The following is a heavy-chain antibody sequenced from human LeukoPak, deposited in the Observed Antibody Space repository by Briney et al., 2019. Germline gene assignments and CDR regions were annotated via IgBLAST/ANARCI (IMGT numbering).Heavy chain of an antibody. D-gene: IGHD3-10*01. CDR1: GGSISSSSYY. V-gene: IGHV4-39*01. CDR3: ARSDGYGLVGI. Sequence: TSETLSLTCTVSGGSISSSSYYWGWIRQPPGKGLEWIGSIYYSGSTYYNPSLKSRVTISVDTSKNQFSLKLSSVTAADTAVYYCARSDGYGLVGIWGQGTMVTVSS. J-gene: IGHJ3*02. CDR2: IYYSGST.